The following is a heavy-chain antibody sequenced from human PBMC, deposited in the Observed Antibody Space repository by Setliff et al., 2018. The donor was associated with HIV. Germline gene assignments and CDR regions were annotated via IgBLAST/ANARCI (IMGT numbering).Heavy chain of an antibody. V-gene: IGHV1-18*01. CDR1: GYTFTNFG. Sequence: ASVKVSCKASGYTFTNFGISWVRQAPGQGLEWMGWISVYNGKIDYAQKFQGRVTMTTETATSTSHMVLRSLRSDDTAVYYCARDYGSSPYAVFDSWGQGTLVTVSS. CDR2: ISVYNGKI. CDR3: ARDYGSSPYAVFDS. J-gene: IGHJ4*02. D-gene: IGHD6-13*01.